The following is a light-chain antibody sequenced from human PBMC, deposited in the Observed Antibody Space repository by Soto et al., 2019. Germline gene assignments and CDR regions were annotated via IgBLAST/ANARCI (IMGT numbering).Light chain of an antibody. CDR1: QSIRTW. CDR3: RQYYTYPYT. Sequence: DIQMTQSPSTLSAAVGDRVTITCQASQSIRTWLAWYQQRPGEAPNLLIYEASKLQIGVPSRFGGSGSGTEFTVTISSLQPDDVGTYYCRQYYTYPYTFGQGTKLEI. CDR2: EAS. J-gene: IGKJ2*01. V-gene: IGKV1-5*03.